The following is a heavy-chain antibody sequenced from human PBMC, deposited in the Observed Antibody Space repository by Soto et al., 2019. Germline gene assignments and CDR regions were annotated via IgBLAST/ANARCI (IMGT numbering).Heavy chain of an antibody. CDR3: TTQFFLSSRKPPEDV. CDR2: LSGSSLNT. J-gene: IGHJ6*02. CDR1: RFTFGNYA. V-gene: IGHV3-23*01. Sequence: EVRLLESGGGLVQPGGSLRLSCEASRFTFGNYAMTWVRQGPGRGLEWVSALSGSSLNTYYADSVKGRFTISRDNSKNTMYLEMNSLRVDDTAVYYCTTQFFLSSRKPPEDVWGQGTPVAVSS.